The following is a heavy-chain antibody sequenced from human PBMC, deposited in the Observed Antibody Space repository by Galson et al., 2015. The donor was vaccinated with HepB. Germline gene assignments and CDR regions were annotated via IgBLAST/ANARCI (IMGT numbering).Heavy chain of an antibody. J-gene: IGHJ4*02. CDR1: GYSFTIYW. D-gene: IGHD5-18*01. CDR2: IWPGDSDT. Sequence: QSGAEVKKPGESLKISCKGSGYSFTIYWIGWVRQMPGKGLEWMGIIWPGDSDTRYSPSFQGQVTISADKSISTAYLQWSSLKASDTAMYYCARRMAVDTALVTLDYWGQGTLVTVSS. CDR3: ARRMAVDTALVTLDY. V-gene: IGHV5-51*01.